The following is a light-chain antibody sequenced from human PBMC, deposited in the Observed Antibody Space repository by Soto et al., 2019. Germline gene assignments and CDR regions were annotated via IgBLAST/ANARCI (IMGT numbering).Light chain of an antibody. V-gene: IGKV3-20*01. CDR2: GAS. CDR1: QSVSSSY. J-gene: IGKJ1*01. CDR3: QQFGSSSWT. Sequence: DSVVTQSPGTLSLSPGEKATLSCRASQSVSSSYLAWYQQKPGQAPRLLIYGASSRATGIPDRFSGSGSGTDFTLTVSRLEPEDFTVYYCQQFGSSSWTFGQGTKVDIK.